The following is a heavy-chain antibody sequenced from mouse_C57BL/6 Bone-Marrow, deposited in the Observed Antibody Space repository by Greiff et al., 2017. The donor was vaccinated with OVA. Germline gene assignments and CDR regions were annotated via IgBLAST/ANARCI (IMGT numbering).Heavy chain of an antibody. CDR2: IYPGDGDT. CDR1: GYAFSSSW. CDR3: AISDSSGYSFDY. Sequence: VKLVESGPELVKPGASVKISCKASGYAFSSSWMNWVKQRPGKGLEWIGRIYPGDGDTNYNGKFKGKATLTADKSSSTAYMQLSSLTSEDSAVYFCAISDSSGYSFDYWGQGTTLTVSS. V-gene: IGHV1-82*01. J-gene: IGHJ2*01. D-gene: IGHD3-2*02.